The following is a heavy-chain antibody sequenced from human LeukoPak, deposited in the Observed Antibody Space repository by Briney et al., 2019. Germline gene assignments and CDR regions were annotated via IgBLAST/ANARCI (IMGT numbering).Heavy chain of an antibody. CDR1: GGSFSGYC. D-gene: IGHD3-3*01. CDR2: INHSGST. Sequence: SETLSLACAVYGGSFSGYCWSWIRQPPGKGLEWIGEINHSGSTNYNPSLKSRVTISVDTSKNQFSLKLSSVTAADTAVYYCARAAWPYYDFWSGHNWFDPWGQGTLVTAS. V-gene: IGHV4-34*01. CDR3: ARAAWPYYDFWSGHNWFDP. J-gene: IGHJ5*02.